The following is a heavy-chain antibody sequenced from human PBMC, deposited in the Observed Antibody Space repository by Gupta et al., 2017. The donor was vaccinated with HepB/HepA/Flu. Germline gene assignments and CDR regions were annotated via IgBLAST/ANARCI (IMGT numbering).Heavy chain of an antibody. Sequence: QVQLVESGGGVVQPGRSLRLSCAASGFTFSSYAMHWVRQAPGKGLELVAVISYDGSNKYYADSVKGRVTISRDNSKNTLYLQMNSLRAEDTAVYYCARVLWDYDNLGSFDYWGQGTLVTVSS. J-gene: IGHJ4*02. D-gene: IGHD3-9*01. CDR2: ISYDGSNK. CDR1: GFTFSSYA. V-gene: IGHV3-30-3*01. CDR3: ARVLWDYDNLGSFDY.